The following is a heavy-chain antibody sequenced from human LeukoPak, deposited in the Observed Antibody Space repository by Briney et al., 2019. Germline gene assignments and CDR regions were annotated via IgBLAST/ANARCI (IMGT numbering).Heavy chain of an antibody. CDR1: GYTFTSYG. V-gene: IGHV1-18*01. J-gene: IGHJ4*02. CDR2: ISAYNGNT. D-gene: IGHD1-26*01. Sequence: GASVKVSCKASGYTFTSYGISWVRQAPGQGLEWMGWISAYNGNTNYAQKLQGRVTMTTDTSTSTAYMELRSLRSDDTAVYYCARDSGSGSYYRPLDFDYWGQGTLVTVSS. CDR3: ARDSGSGSYYRPLDFDY.